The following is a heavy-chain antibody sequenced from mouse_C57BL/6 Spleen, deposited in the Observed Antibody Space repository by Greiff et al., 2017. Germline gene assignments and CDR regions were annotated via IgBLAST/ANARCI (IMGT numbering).Heavy chain of an antibody. CDR2: IYPGDGDT. D-gene: IGHD2-12*01. CDR3: ARGTIPPRDYFDY. Sequence: QVQLQQSGPELVKPGASVKISCKASGYAFSSSWMNWVKQRPGKGLEWIGRIYPGDGDTNYNGKFKGKATLTADKSSSTAYMQLSSLTSEDSAVXFCARGTIPPRDYFDYRGQGTTLTASS. V-gene: IGHV1-82*01. CDR1: GYAFSSSW. J-gene: IGHJ2*01.